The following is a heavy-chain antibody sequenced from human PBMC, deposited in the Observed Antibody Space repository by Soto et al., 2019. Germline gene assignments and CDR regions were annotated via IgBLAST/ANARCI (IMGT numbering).Heavy chain of an antibody. J-gene: IGHJ4*02. CDR1: GFTFSNAW. D-gene: IGHD6-6*01. CDR3: TTDTLGRGFAARPLNHFDY. Sequence: EVQLVESGGGLVKPGGSLRLSCAASGFTFSNAWMSWVRQAPGKGLEWVGRIKSKTDGGTTDYAAPVKGRFTISRDDSKNTLYLQMNSLKTEDTAVYYCTTDTLGRGFAARPLNHFDYWGQGTLVTVSS. V-gene: IGHV3-15*01. CDR2: IKSKTDGGTT.